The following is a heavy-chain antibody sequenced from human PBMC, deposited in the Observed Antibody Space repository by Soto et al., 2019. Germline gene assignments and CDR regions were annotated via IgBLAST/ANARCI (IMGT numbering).Heavy chain of an antibody. Sequence: HPGGSLRLSCAASGFTISTHGMRWVRQAPGKGLEWVANIWYDGSNRFYADSVKGRFTISKDNSKNTLYLQMSSLRAEDTAVYYCAAATTWNFHFHYWGQGTQVTVSS. J-gene: IGHJ4*02. CDR2: IWYDGSNR. V-gene: IGHV3-33*01. D-gene: IGHD1-7*01. CDR1: GFTISTHG. CDR3: AAATTWNFHFHY.